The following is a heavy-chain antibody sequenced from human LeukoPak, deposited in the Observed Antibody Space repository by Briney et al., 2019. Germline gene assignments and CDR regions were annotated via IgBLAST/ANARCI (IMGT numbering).Heavy chain of an antibody. V-gene: IGHV1-69*13. CDR3: ARGGSSGWSLTPDFDY. J-gene: IGHJ4*02. D-gene: IGHD6-19*01. Sequence: ASVKVSCKASGGTFSSYAISWVRQAPGQGLEWMGGIIPIFGTANYAQKFQGRVTTTADESTSTAYMELSSLRSEDTAVYYCARGGSSGWSLTPDFDYWGQGTLVTVSS. CDR2: IIPIFGTA. CDR1: GGTFSSYA.